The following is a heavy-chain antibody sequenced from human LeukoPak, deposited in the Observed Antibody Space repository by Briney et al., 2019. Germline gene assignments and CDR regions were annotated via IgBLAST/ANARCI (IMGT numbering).Heavy chain of an antibody. V-gene: IGHV3-30*18. CDR1: GFTFSSYG. CDR3: AKEMVRGVIMRYYYYGMDV. J-gene: IGHJ6*04. D-gene: IGHD3-10*01. CDR2: ISYDGSNK. Sequence: GGSLRLSCAASGFTFSSYGMHWVRQAPGQGLEWVAVISYDGSNKYYADSVKGRFTISRDNSKNTLYLQMNSLRAEDTAVYYCAKEMVRGVIMRYYYYGMDVWGKGTTVTVSS.